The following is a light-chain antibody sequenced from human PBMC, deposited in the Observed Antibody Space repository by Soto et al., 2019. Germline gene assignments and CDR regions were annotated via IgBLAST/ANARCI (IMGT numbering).Light chain of an antibody. V-gene: IGLV1-40*01. CDR2: CNS. CDR3: QSYDSRLSGSV. CDR1: SSNIGAGYD. J-gene: IGLJ2*01. Sequence: QSVLTQPPSVSGAPGQRVTISCTGSSSNIGAGYDVHWYQQLPGTAPKLLIYCNSNRPSGVPDRFSGSKSGTSASLAITGLQAEDEADYYCQSYDSRLSGSVFGGGTKVTVL.